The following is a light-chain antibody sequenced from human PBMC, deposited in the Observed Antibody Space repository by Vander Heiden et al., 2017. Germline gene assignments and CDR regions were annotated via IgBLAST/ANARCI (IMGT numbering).Light chain of an antibody. V-gene: IGKV3-11*01. J-gene: IGKJ3*01. Sequence: LRQSPATLSLSPGERATLSCRASQSVSSYLAWYQQKPGQAPRLLIYDASNRATGIPARFSGSGSGTDFTLTISSLEPEDFAVYYCQQRSNWPSFGPGTKVDIK. CDR3: QQRSNWPS. CDR1: QSVSSY. CDR2: DAS.